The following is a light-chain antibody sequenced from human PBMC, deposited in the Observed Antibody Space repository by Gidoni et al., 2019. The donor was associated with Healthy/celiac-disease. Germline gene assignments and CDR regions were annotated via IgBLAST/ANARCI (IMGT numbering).Light chain of an antibody. CDR3: QQYYSTPRT. CDR1: QSVLYSSNNKNY. V-gene: IGKV4-1*01. Sequence: DIVMTQSPDSLAVSLGERATINCKSSQSVLYSSNNKNYLAWYQQKPGQPPKLLIYWASTRESGVPDRFSSSLQAEDVAVYYCQQYYSTPRTFGQGTKVEIK. J-gene: IGKJ1*01. CDR2: WAS.